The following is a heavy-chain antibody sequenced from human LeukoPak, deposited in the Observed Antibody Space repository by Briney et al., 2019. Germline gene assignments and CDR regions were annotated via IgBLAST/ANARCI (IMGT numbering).Heavy chain of an antibody. CDR3: ARVTTGGYYNC. CDR2: IYTTGST. D-gene: IGHD3-22*01. CDR1: GGSISSGTYY. V-gene: IGHV4-61*02. J-gene: IGHJ4*02. Sequence: SQTLSLTSTVSGGSISSGTYYWTWIRQPAGKGLEWIGRIYTTGSTNYNPALKSRATMSTDTSKNQFSLKLSSVTAADTAVYYCARVTTGGYYNCWGQGTLVTVSS.